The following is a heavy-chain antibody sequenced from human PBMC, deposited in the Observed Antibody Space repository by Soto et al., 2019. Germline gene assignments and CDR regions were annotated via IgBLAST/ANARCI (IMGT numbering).Heavy chain of an antibody. D-gene: IGHD3-9*01. J-gene: IGHJ4*02. V-gene: IGHV3-30-3*01. CDR2: ISYDGSNK. CDR3: ARSYDILTGYYNY. Sequence: QVQLVESGGGVVQPGRSLRLSCAASGFTFSSYAMHWVRQAPGKGLEWVAVISYDGSNKYYADSVKGRFTISRDNSKNTLYLQMTSLRAEDTAVYYCARSYDILTGYYNYWGQGTLVTVSS. CDR1: GFTFSSYA.